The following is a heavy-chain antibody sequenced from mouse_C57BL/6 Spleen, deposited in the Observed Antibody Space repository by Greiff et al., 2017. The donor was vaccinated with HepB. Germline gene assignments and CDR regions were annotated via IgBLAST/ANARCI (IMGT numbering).Heavy chain of an antibody. D-gene: IGHD2-3*01. V-gene: IGHV1-85*01. CDR3: ARRGDGYYPAWFAY. J-gene: IGHJ3*01. CDR2: IYPRDGST. Sequence: QVQLQQSGPELVKPGASVKLSCKASGYTFTSYDINWVKQRPGQGLEWIGWIYPRDGSTKYNEKFKGQATLTVDTSSSTAYMELHSLTSEDSAVYFCARRGDGYYPAWFAYWGQGTLVTVSA. CDR1: GYTFTSYD.